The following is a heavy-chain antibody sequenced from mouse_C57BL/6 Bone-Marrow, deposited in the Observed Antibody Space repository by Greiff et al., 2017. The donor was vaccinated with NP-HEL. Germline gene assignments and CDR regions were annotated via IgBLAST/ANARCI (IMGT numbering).Heavy chain of an antibody. Sequence: DVKLQESGPELVKPGASVKISCKASGYSFTGYYMNWVKQSPEKSLEWIGEINPSTGGTTYNQKFKAKATLTVDKSSSTAYMQLKSLTSEDSAVYYCARSGGITTVIDYWGQGTTLTVSS. V-gene: IGHV1-42*01. J-gene: IGHJ2*01. CDR2: INPSTGGT. CDR1: GYSFTGYY. D-gene: IGHD1-1*01. CDR3: ARSGGITTVIDY.